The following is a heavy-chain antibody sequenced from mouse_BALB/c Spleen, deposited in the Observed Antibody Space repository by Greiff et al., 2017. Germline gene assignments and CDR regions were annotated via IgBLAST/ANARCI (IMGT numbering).Heavy chain of an antibody. V-gene: IGHV3-6*02. J-gene: IGHJ2*01. D-gene: IGHD4-1*01. CDR2: ISYDGSN. CDR3: ARGEGLTVDY. Sequence: EVQLQQSGPGLVKPSQSLSLTCSVTGYSITSGYYWNWIRQFPGNKLEWMGYISYDGSNNYNPSLKNRISITRDTSKNQFFLKLNSVTTEDTATYYCARGEGLTVDYWGQGTTLTVSS. CDR1: GYSITSGYY.